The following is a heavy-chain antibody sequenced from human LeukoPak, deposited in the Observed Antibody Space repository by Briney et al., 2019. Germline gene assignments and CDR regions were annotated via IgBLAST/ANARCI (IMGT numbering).Heavy chain of an antibody. V-gene: IGHV1-8*01. CDR2: MSPNSGNI. CDR1: GYTFTSFD. Sequence: GASVRVSCKASGYTFTSFDINWVRQATGQGLEWMGWMSPNSGNIGYAQKFQGRVTMTRNTSIGTAYMELSSLRSEDTAVYYCARGRCSSTSCPNWFDPWGQGTLVTVSS. CDR3: ARGRCSSTSCPNWFDP. D-gene: IGHD2-2*01. J-gene: IGHJ5*02.